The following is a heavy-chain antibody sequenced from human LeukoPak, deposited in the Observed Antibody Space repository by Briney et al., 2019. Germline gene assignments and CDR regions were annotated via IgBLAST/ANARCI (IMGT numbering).Heavy chain of an antibody. CDR2: ISAYNGNT. CDR1: GFTFTSYG. V-gene: IGHV1-18*01. Sequence: ASVKVSCKSSGFTFTSYGISWVRQAPGQGLEWMGWISAYNGNTEYAQKLQGRVTMTTDTSTSTAYMELRSLRSDDTAVYFCARVSTQDPIYYGAGRYDYWGQGTLVTVSS. CDR3: ARVSTQDPIYYGAGRYDY. J-gene: IGHJ4*01. D-gene: IGHD3-10*01.